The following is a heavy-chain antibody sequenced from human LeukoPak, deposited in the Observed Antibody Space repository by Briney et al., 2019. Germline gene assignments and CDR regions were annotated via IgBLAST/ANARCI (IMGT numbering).Heavy chain of an antibody. CDR2: IGTAGDT. CDR3: ARGPPGGGGYDY. D-gene: IGHD3-16*01. V-gene: IGHV3-13*04. CDR1: GFTFSSYD. Sequence: GGSLRLSCAASGFTFSSYDMHWVRQTTEKGLEWVSVIGTAGDTYYPGSVKGRFTISRENAKNSLHLQMNSLRAGDTAVYYCARGPPGGGGYDYWGQGTLVTVSS. J-gene: IGHJ4*02.